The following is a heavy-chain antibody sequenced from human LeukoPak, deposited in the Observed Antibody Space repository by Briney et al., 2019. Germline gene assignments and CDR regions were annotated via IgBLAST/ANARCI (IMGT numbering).Heavy chain of an antibody. CDR1: GFTFSSYW. Sequence: GGSLRLSCAASGFTFSSYWMSWVRQPPGRGLEWVSAISRTASDTYYADSVKGRFTISRDSSRDTLFLQMNSLRAEDTAVYYCAKTADYSKSEIDHWGQGTLVTVSS. CDR3: AKTADYSKSEIDH. CDR2: ISRTASDT. J-gene: IGHJ4*02. D-gene: IGHD6-13*01. V-gene: IGHV3-23*01.